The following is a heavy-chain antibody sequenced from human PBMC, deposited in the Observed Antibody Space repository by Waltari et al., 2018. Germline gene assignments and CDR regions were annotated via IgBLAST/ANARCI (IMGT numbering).Heavy chain of an antibody. J-gene: IGHJ4*02. D-gene: IGHD5-18*01. V-gene: IGHV3-53*02. CDR2: IYSSGRT. Sequence: ELQLVETGGGLIQPVGSLRLSCAASGFTVISDYMIWVRQAPGKGLECVSVIYSSGRTYYAESVKGRFTISRDNSKNTVYLQMHSLRAEDTAVYYCAREGVDTANDYWGQGTQVTVSS. CDR1: GFTVISDY. CDR3: AREGVDTANDY.